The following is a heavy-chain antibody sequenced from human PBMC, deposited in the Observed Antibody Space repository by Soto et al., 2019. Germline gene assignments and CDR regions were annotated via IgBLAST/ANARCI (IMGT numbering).Heavy chain of an antibody. D-gene: IGHD6-13*01. J-gene: IGHJ6*03. V-gene: IGHV3-23*01. CDR2: ISGSGGST. CDR3: AKDGAYSSSWYESYYMDV. CDR1: GFTFSSYA. Sequence: EVQLLESGGGLVQPGGSLRLSCAASGFTFSSYAMSWVRQAPGKGLEWVSAISGSGGSTYYADSVKGRFTISRDNSKNTLYVQMNSLRAEDTAVYYCAKDGAYSSSWYESYYMDVWGKGTTVTVSS.